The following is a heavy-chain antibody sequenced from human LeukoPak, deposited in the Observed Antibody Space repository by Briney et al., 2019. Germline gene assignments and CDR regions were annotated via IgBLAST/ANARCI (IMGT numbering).Heavy chain of an antibody. J-gene: IGHJ4*02. D-gene: IGHD5-18*01. Sequence: GGSLRLSCAASGFTFSSYAMSWVRQAPGKGLEWVSAITSGGDNTYYADSVKGRFTISRDNSKNTLYLQMNSLRAEDTAVYYCARGPFEGYSYGFGYWGQGTLVTVSS. CDR3: ARGPFEGYSYGFGY. V-gene: IGHV3-23*01. CDR1: GFTFSSYA. CDR2: ITSGGDNT.